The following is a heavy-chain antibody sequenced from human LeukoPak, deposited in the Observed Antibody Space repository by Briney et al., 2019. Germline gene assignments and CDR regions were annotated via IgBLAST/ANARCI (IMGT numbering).Heavy chain of an antibody. V-gene: IGHV3-30-3*01. CDR3: ARDQVITIFGVAMGY. D-gene: IGHD3-3*01. Sequence: PGGSLRLSCAASGFTFSSYAMSWVRQAPGKGLEWVAVISYDGSNKYYADSVKGRFTISRDNSKNTLYLQMNSLRAEDTAVYYCARDQVITIFGVAMGYWGQGTLVTVSS. CDR1: GFTFSSYA. CDR2: ISYDGSNK. J-gene: IGHJ4*02.